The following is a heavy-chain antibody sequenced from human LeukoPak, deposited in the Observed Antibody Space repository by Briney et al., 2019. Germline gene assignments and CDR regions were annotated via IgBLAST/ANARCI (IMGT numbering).Heavy chain of an antibody. CDR3: ARENRITMVRGVIGYYYYYYGMDV. V-gene: IGHV1-18*01. Sequence: ASVKVSCKASGYTFTSYGISWVRQAPGQGLEWMGWISAYNGHTNYAQKLQGRVTMTTDTSTSTAYMELRSLRSDDTAVYYCARENRITMVRGVIGYYYYYYGMDVWGQGTTVTVSS. J-gene: IGHJ6*02. CDR2: ISAYNGHT. D-gene: IGHD3-10*01. CDR1: GYTFTSYG.